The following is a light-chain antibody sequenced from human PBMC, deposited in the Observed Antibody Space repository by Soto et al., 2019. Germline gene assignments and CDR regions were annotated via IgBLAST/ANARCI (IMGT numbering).Light chain of an antibody. Sequence: HMNQSLSTVSASLSHTVPLTCRACQSINRWLAWYQQKPGEAPKLLIYDASSLESGVPSRFSGTGSGTEFTLIISSLQPDDFATYYCQQYGSYWTFGQGTKVDI. V-gene: IGKV1-5*01. CDR1: QSINRW. J-gene: IGKJ1*01. CDR3: QQYGSYWT. CDR2: DAS.